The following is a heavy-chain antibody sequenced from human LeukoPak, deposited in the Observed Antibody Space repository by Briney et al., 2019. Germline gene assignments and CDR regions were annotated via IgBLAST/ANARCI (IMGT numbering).Heavy chain of an antibody. J-gene: IGHJ4*02. Sequence: GGSLRLSCAASGFTFSSYSMNRVRQAPGKGLEWVSAISGSGGSTYYADSVKGRFTISRDNSKNTLYLQMNSLRAEDTAVYYCAKDRIVGATTNEFDYWGQGTLVTVSS. CDR2: ISGSGGST. D-gene: IGHD1-26*01. V-gene: IGHV3-23*01. CDR3: AKDRIVGATTNEFDY. CDR1: GFTFSSYS.